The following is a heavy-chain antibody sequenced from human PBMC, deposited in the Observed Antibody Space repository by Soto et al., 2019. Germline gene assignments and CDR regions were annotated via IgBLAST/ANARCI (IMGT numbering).Heavy chain of an antibody. J-gene: IGHJ6*02. V-gene: IGHV3-21*01. CDR1: GFTFSSYS. D-gene: IGHD2-2*01. CDR3: ARDSRLWPDYYGMDV. Sequence: PGGSLRLSCAASGFTFSSYSMNWVRQAPGKGLEWVSSISSSSTYISYADSVKGRFTISRDNAKNSLYLQMNSLRAEDTAVYYCARDSRLWPDYYGMDVWGQGTTVTVSS. CDR2: ISSSSTYI.